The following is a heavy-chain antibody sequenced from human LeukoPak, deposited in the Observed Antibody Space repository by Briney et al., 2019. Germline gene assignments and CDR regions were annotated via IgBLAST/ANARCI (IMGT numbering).Heavy chain of an antibody. CDR2: IHPRSGDT. CDR3: ARDGEYGTGSYYRGSFDY. Sequence: ASVKVSCKASGYSFTAFYIHWVRQAPGQGLEWMGWIHPRSGDTRYAQKFQGRVTMARDTSISTVYMDLSSLGSDDTAVYYCARDGEYGTGSYYRGSFDYWGQGILVTVSS. CDR1: GYSFTAFY. D-gene: IGHD3-10*01. J-gene: IGHJ4*02. V-gene: IGHV1-2*02.